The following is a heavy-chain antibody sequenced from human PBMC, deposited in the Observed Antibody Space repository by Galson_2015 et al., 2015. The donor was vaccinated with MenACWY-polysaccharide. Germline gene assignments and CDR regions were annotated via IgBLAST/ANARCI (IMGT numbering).Heavy chain of an antibody. CDR1: GYILTNYA. CDR2: ISAGNGRT. J-gene: IGHJ4*02. V-gene: IGHV1-3*01. D-gene: IGHD6-19*01. Sequence: SVKVSCKASGYILTNYAMHWVSQAPGQSFEWMGWISAGNGRTEYSQKFQGRVTITRDTSASTAYMEVSSLRSEDTAVYYCARDSENLDYWGQGTLVTVSS. CDR3: ARDSENLDY.